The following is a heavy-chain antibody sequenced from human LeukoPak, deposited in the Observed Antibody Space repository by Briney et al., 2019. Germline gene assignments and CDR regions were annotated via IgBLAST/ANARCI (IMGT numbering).Heavy chain of an antibody. Sequence: GGSLRLSCAASGLTVSSNYMSWVRQAPGKGLEWVSVIYSGGSTYYADSVKCRFTISRYNSKTTLYLQMNSLRAEDTAVYYCAGGGDISGLDDRGQGTLVTVSS. CDR1: GLTVSSNY. V-gene: IGHV3-66*01. CDR2: IYSGGST. J-gene: IGHJ4*02. CDR3: AGGGDISGLDD. D-gene: IGHD3-22*01.